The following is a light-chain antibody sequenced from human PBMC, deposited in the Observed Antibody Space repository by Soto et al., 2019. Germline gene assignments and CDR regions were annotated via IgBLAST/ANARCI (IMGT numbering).Light chain of an antibody. J-gene: IGKJ2*02. V-gene: IGKV3-11*01. Sequence: EIVLTQSPATLSLSPGDVATLSCRASQSVSSNLAWYQHKRGQAPRLLIYDVSNRATGIPARFRGSGSGTDFTLTLSSLEPEDVAVYYCQQRRGTFGQGTKLEI. CDR3: QQRRGT. CDR2: DVS. CDR1: QSVSSN.